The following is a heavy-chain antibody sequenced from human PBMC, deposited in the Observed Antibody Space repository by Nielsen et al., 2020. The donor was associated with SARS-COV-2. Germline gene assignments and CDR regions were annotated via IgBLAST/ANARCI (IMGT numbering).Heavy chain of an antibody. Sequence: SDTLSLTCAVYGGSFSGYYWSWIRQPPGKGLEWIGEINHSGSTNYNPSLKSRVTISVDTSKNQFSLKLSSVTAADTAVYYCARDSSIAAAGTGFDYWGQGTLVTVSS. CDR3: ARDSSIAAAGTGFDY. D-gene: IGHD6-13*01. J-gene: IGHJ4*02. CDR1: GGSFSGYY. V-gene: IGHV4-34*01. CDR2: INHSGST.